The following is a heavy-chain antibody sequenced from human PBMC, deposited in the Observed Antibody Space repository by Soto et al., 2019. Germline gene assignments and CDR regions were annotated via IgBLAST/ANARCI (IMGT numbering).Heavy chain of an antibody. CDR2: INAGNGNT. CDR3: ARDPCGGDCYLLGY. J-gene: IGHJ4*02. D-gene: IGHD2-21*02. V-gene: IGHV1-3*01. Sequence: ASVKVSCKASGYTFTSYAMHWVRQAPGQRLEWMGWINAGNGNTKYSQKFQGRVTITRDTSASTAYMELSSLRSEDTAVYYCARDPCGGDCYLLGYWGQGTLVTVSS. CDR1: GYTFTSYA.